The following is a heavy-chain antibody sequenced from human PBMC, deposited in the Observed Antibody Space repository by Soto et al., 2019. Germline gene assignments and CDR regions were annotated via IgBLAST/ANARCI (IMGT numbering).Heavy chain of an antibody. CDR3: AITYCRDNSCPRDFDF. D-gene: IGHD2-21*01. J-gene: IGHJ4*02. CDR2: VIPILDMA. CDR1: GGTFNTYT. Sequence: QVQVVQSGAEVKKPESSVKVSCKPSGGTFNTYTVNWVRLAPGHVLEWMGRVIPILDMANYAQKFQDRVTITADSSTFTAYMELNRLTYDDTAVYYCAITYCRDNSCPRDFDFWGPGTRVTVSS. V-gene: IGHV1-69*02.